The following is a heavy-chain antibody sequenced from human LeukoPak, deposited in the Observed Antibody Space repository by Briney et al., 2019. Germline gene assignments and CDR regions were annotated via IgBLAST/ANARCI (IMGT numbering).Heavy chain of an antibody. Sequence: GASVKVSCKASGYTFTSYGISWVRQAPGQGLEWMGWISAYNGNTNYAQKLQGRVTMTTDTSTSTAYMELRSLRSDDTAVYYCARAYCGGDCYPDAFDIWGQGTMVTVSS. CDR1: GYTFTSYG. V-gene: IGHV1-18*01. CDR3: ARAYCGGDCYPDAFDI. J-gene: IGHJ3*02. D-gene: IGHD2-21*02. CDR2: ISAYNGNT.